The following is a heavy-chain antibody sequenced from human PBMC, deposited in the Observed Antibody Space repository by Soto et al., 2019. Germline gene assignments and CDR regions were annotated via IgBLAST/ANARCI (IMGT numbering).Heavy chain of an antibody. Sequence: QVRLQESGPGLVKPSETLSLTCIVSGGSVSSGGFHWSWIRQSPGKRLEWIGYISHSGSTKYNPSLGSRVTLSIDTSTNQFSLRLTSVTAADAGVFYCARVACSGGGCFYYYGLDVWGQGTTVAVSS. V-gene: IGHV4-61*08. CDR3: ARVACSGGGCFYYYGLDV. CDR1: GGSVSSGGFH. J-gene: IGHJ6*02. CDR2: ISHSGST. D-gene: IGHD2-15*01.